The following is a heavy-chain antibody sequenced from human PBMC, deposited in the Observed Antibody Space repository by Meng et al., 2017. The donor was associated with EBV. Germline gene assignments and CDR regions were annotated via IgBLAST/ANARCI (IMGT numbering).Heavy chain of an antibody. V-gene: IGHV1-18*01. CDR3: ARVGRITMVRGETLDP. CDR2: ISAYNGNT. Sequence: QVQLVQSGAEVKKPGXSVNVPRKASGYTFTSYGISWVRQAPGQGLEWMGWISAYNGNTNYAQKLQGRVTMTTDTSTSTAYMELRSLRSDDTAVYYCARVGRITMVRGETLDPWGQGTLVTVSS. D-gene: IGHD3-10*01. J-gene: IGHJ5*02. CDR1: GYTFTSYG.